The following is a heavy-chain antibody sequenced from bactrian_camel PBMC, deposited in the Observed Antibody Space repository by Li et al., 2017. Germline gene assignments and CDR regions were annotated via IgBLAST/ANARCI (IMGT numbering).Heavy chain of an antibody. Sequence: QLVESGGGLVQPGGSLRLSCATFGFTFSSYWMYWVRQSPGKGFERVSAIKSGGTIYYADSVKGRFTISRDNAKNTLYLQLNSLKTEDTARYYCARLGRLYPGYWGQWTQVTVS. CDR1: GFTFSSYW. D-gene: IGHD4*01. CDR3: ARLGRLYPGY. CDR2: IKSGGTI. J-gene: IGHJ6*01. V-gene: IGHV3S1*01.